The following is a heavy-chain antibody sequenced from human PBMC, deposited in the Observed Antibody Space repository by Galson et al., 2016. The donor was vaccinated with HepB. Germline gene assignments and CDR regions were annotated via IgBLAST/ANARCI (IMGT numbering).Heavy chain of an antibody. V-gene: IGHV1-69*10. CDR3: ATGSDSVYVMDV. CDR1: GGAFSSYT. D-gene: IGHD2-15*01. Sequence: SVKVSCKASGGAFSSYTISWVRPAPGQGIEWMGGIIPMLGIASYAQNFHGRVTITADKSTSTAYMELSSLRSEDTAVYYCATGSDSVYVMDVWGQGTTVTVSS. J-gene: IGHJ6*02. CDR2: IIPMLGIA.